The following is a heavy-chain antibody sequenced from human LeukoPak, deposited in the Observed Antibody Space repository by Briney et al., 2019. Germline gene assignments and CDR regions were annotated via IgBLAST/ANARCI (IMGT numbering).Heavy chain of an antibody. CDR3: AGNRPRHCSRGSCYLFDY. CDR2: IYFSGNT. Sequence: SETLSLTCTVSGGSISSSSYYWGWIRQPPGKGLEWIGSIYFSGNTYYNPSLKSRVTISLDTSKNQFSLKLSSVTAADTAVYYCAGNRPRHCSRGSCYLFDYWGQGILVTVSS. V-gene: IGHV4-39*01. D-gene: IGHD2-15*01. J-gene: IGHJ4*02. CDR1: GGSISSSSYY.